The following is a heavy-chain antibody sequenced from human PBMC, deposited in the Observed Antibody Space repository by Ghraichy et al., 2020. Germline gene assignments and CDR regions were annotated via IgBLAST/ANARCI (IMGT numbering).Heavy chain of an antibody. J-gene: IGHJ4*02. CDR1: GFTFSSYW. Sequence: GGSLRLSCAASGFTFSSYWMSWVRQAPGKGLEWVANIKQDGSEKYYVDSVKGRFTISRDNAKNSLYLQMNSLRAEDTAVYYCARDYPSLWFRELDTADHDYWGQGTLVTVSS. D-gene: IGHD3-10*01. CDR3: ARDYPSLWFRELDTADHDY. V-gene: IGHV3-7*03. CDR2: IKQDGSEK.